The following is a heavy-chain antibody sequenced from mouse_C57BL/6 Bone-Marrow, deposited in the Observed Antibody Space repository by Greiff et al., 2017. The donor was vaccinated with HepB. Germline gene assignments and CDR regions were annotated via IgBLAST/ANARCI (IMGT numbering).Heavy chain of an antibody. J-gene: IGHJ2*01. CDR3: TRRVLLWDY. CDR2: IDPETGGT. V-gene: IGHV1-15*01. Sequence: QVQLQHSGAELVRPGASVTLSCKASGYTFTDYEMHWVKQTPVHGLEWIGAIDPETGGTAYNQKFKGKAILTADKSSSTAYMELRSLTSEDSAVYYSTRRVLLWDYWGQGTTLTVSS. CDR1: GYTFTDYE. D-gene: IGHD2-1*01.